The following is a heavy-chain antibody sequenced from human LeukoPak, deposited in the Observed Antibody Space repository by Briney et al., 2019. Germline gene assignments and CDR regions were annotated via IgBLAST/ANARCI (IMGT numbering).Heavy chain of an antibody. Sequence: GGSLRLSCAASGFTVSSNYMSWVRQAPGKGLEWVSVIYSGGSTYYADSVKGRFTISRDNSKNTLYLQMNSLRAEDTAVYYCARGGSGGYVGGYFDYWGQGTLVTVPS. D-gene: IGHD5-12*01. CDR1: GFTVSSNY. CDR3: ARGGSGGYVGGYFDY. CDR2: IYSGGST. V-gene: IGHV3-66*01. J-gene: IGHJ4*02.